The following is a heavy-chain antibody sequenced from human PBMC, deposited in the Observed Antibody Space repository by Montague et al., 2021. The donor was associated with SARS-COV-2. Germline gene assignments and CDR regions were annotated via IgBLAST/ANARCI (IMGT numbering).Heavy chain of an antibody. CDR3: ARVTLGGRDGRIRQYAGLAS. CDR2: VHDSESS. D-gene: IGHD3-16*01. CDR1: GASISRYF. V-gene: IGHV4-59*01. J-gene: IGHJ4*02. Sequence: SETLSLTCTVSGASISRYFWNWIRQTPGKGLEWMGYVHDSESSIYNPSLQSRITILLDTPKNQFSLRLNAVTAADTAVYYCARVTLGGRDGRIRQYAGLASWGKGILVTVSS.